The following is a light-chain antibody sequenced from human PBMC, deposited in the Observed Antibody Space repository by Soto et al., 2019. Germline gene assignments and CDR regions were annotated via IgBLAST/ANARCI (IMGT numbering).Light chain of an antibody. CDR1: QSISSW. CDR2: KAS. J-gene: IGKJ1*01. V-gene: IGKV1-5*03. Sequence: DIQMTQSPSTLSASVGDRVTITCRASQSISSWLAWYQQKPGKAPKLLIYKASSLESGVPSRFSGSGSGTEFNRTSSSLQPDDFSCFYCQQDNSVPTFGLATKVAI. CDR3: QQDNSVPT.